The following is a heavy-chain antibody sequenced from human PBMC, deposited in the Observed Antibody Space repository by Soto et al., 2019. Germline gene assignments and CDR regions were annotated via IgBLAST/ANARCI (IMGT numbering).Heavy chain of an antibody. D-gene: IGHD1-26*01. Sequence: SVKVSCKASGGTFSSYAISWVRQAPGQGLEWMGGIIPIFGTANYAQKFQGRVTITADESTSTVYMELSSLRSEDTAVYYCARRMFSGAAYFDYWGQGTLVTVSS. CDR1: GGTFSSYA. V-gene: IGHV1-69*13. CDR3: ARRMFSGAAYFDY. CDR2: IIPIFGTA. J-gene: IGHJ4*02.